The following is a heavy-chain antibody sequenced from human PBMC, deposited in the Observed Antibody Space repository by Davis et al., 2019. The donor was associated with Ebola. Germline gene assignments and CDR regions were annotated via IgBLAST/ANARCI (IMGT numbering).Heavy chain of an antibody. D-gene: IGHD6-19*01. Sequence: GESLKISCAASGFTFSSYAMHWVRQAPGKGLEWVAVISYDGSNKYYADSVKGRFTISRSNAKNSLYLQMNSLRDEDTAVYYCARETAWLVRAFDIWGQGTMVTVSS. CDR2: ISYDGSNK. V-gene: IGHV3-30-3*01. J-gene: IGHJ3*02. CDR3: ARETAWLVRAFDI. CDR1: GFTFSSYA.